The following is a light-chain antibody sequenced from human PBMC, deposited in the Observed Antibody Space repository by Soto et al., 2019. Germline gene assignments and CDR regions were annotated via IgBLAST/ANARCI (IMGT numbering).Light chain of an antibody. CDR3: QQDNNWPGT. V-gene: IGKV3-15*01. J-gene: IGKJ1*01. CDR2: DAS. CDR1: QSVGSY. Sequence: VLPQYPGSLSLSQAERATLSCRASQSVGSYLAWYQQKPGQAPRLLIYDASTRATGIPARFSGSGSGTEFTLTISSLQSEDFAVYYCQQDNNWPGTFGQGTKVDI.